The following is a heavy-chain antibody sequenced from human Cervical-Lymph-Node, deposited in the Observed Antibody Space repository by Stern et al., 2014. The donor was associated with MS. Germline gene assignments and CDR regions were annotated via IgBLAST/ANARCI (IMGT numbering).Heavy chain of an antibody. Sequence: QVQLVQSGGEVKKPGASVKVSCKASGYTFTNYGISWVRQAPGQGLEWMGWLSTNHGNTNYAQKFQGRVTMTTDTSTNTAYLELGSLRSDDAAVYFCAKLATYGDRDFWGQGTLVCVSS. J-gene: IGHJ4*02. CDR2: LSTNHGNT. V-gene: IGHV1-18*01. D-gene: IGHD5-24*01. CDR1: GYTFTNYG. CDR3: AKLATYGDRDF.